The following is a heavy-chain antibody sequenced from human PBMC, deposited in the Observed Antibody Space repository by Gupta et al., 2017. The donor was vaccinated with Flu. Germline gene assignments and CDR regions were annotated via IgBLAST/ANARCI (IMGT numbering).Heavy chain of an antibody. CDR3: ARGDYYYYYYRDG. J-gene: IGHJ6*03. Sequence: EVQLVESGGGLVQPGGSLRPSCAASGFTFSSHWMNWVRQAPGEGLEWVANIKEEGSEIHYVDSVKGRFTIARDNAKNSLYLQVNSLRAEDTAVYYCARGDYYYYYYRDGWGKGTTVTVSS. CDR1: GFTFSSHW. V-gene: IGHV3-7*01. CDR2: IKEEGSEI.